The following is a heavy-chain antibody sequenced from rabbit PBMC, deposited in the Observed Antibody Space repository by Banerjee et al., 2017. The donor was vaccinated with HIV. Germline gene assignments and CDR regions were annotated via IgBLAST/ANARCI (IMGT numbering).Heavy chain of an antibody. D-gene: IGHD6-1*01. CDR1: GFTISSSYW. J-gene: IGHJ4*01. CDR2: IYGGSSGTT. Sequence: QEQLEESGGDLVKPEGSLTLTCTASGFTISSSYWICWVRQAPGKGLEWIACIYGGSSGTTHYASWAKGRFTISKTSSTTVTLQMTSLTAADTATYFCARYGYAAYTYATGYFNLWGQGTLVTVS. CDR3: ARYGYAAYTYATGYFNL. V-gene: IGHV1S45*01.